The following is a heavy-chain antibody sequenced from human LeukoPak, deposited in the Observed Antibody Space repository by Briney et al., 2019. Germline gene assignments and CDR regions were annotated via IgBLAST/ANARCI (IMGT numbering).Heavy chain of an antibody. Sequence: GRSLRLSCAASGFTFDDYAMHWVRQAPGKGLEGVSCIRWNSGSIGNADSVKGRFTISRDNAKNSLYLQMNSLRAEDTALYYCAKDTGSGWYYFDYWGQGTLVTVSS. V-gene: IGHV3-9*01. J-gene: IGHJ4*02. CDR3: AKDTGSGWYYFDY. CDR1: GFTFDDYA. CDR2: IRWNSGSI. D-gene: IGHD6-19*01.